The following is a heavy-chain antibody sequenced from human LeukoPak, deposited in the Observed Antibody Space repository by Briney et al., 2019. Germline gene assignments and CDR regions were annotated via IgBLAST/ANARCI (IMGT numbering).Heavy chain of an antibody. V-gene: IGHV3-7*01. D-gene: IGHD1-1*01. CDR3: AREDWRILSYYYGMDV. J-gene: IGHJ6*02. CDR2: IKRDGSEK. Sequence: GGSLRLSCAASGFTFSGYWMSWVRQAPGKGLEWVANIKRDGSEKYYVDSVKGRFTISRDNAKNSLYLQMNSLRAEDTAVYYCAREDWRILSYYYGMDVWGQGTTVTVSS. CDR1: GFTFSGYW.